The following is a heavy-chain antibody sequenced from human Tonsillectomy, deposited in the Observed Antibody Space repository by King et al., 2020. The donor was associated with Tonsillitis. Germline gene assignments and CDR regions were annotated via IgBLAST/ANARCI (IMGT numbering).Heavy chain of an antibody. D-gene: IGHD2-2*01. CDR3: ARSFLGYCSSTSCSEYFQH. CDR2: IYYSGST. J-gene: IGHJ1*01. V-gene: IGHV4-59*01. CDR1: GGSISSYY. Sequence: VQLQESGPGLVKPSETLSLTCTVSGGSISSYYWSWIRPPPGKGLEWIGYIYYSGSTNYNPSLKSRVTISVDTSKNQFSLKLSSVTAADTAVYYCARSFLGYCSSTSCSEYFQHWGQGTLVTVSS.